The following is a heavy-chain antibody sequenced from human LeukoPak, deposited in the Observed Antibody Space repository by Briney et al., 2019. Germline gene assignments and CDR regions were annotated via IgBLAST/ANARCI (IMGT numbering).Heavy chain of an antibody. Sequence: SETLSLTCTVSGGPISSYYWSWIRQPAGKGLEWIGRIYTSGSTNYNPSLKSRVTMSVDTSKNQFSLKLSSVTAADTAVYYCAKSYSSSWYGWFDPWGQGTLVTVS. V-gene: IGHV4-4*07. CDR2: IYTSGST. CDR1: GGPISSYY. J-gene: IGHJ5*02. D-gene: IGHD6-13*01. CDR3: AKSYSSSWYGWFDP.